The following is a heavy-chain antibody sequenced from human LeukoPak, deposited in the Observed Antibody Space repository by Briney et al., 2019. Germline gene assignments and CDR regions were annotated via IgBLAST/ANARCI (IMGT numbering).Heavy chain of an antibody. Sequence: KPSETLSLTCSVSGDPISSYYWSWIRQPPGKGLEWIGYIYYSGSTKYNPSLKSRVTLLADTSKNQLFLKLSSVTAADTAVYYCARAKSGAAGFFDYWGQGALVTVSS. J-gene: IGHJ4*02. V-gene: IGHV4-59*01. CDR1: GDPISSYY. CDR2: IYYSGST. D-gene: IGHD6-13*01. CDR3: ARAKSGAAGFFDY.